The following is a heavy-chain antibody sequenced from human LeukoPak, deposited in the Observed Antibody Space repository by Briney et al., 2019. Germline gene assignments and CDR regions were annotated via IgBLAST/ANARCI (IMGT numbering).Heavy chain of an antibody. CDR2: ISYDGSNK. D-gene: IGHD6-19*01. V-gene: IGHV3-30*03. J-gene: IGHJ4*02. CDR1: GFTFSSYG. CDR3: ARVLGSGWEIVY. Sequence: GGSLRLSCAASGFTFSSYGMHWVRQAPGKGLEWVAVISYDGSNKYYADSVKGRFTISRDNSKNTLYLQMNSLRAEDTAVYYCARVLGSGWEIVYWGQGTLVTVSS.